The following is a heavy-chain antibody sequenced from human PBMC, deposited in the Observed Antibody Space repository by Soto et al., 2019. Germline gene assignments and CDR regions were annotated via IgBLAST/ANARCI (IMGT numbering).Heavy chain of an antibody. Sequence: QVQLVQSGAEVKKPGSSVKVSCKASGGTFSTYAITWVRQAPGQGLEWLGGIIPIFVTTDYARKFQGRVTMTAAEATSTVFIELSSLTSEDTAVYYCARGVGAYYFDYWGQGTLVTVSS. J-gene: IGHJ4*02. D-gene: IGHD1-26*01. CDR2: IIPIFVTT. V-gene: IGHV1-69*01. CDR3: ARGVGAYYFDY. CDR1: GGTFSTYA.